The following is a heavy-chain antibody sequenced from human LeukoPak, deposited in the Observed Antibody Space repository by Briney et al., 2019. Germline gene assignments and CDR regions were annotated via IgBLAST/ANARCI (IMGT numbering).Heavy chain of an antibody. D-gene: IGHD3-10*01. Sequence: ASVKVSCKASGYTFTGYYMHWVRQAPGQGLEWMGWINPNSGGTNYAQKFQGRVTMTRDTSISTAYMELSRLRSDDTAVYYCARGYRTMVRGVIGSFRYWGQGTPVTVSS. CDR2: INPNSGGT. J-gene: IGHJ4*02. CDR3: ARGYRTMVRGVIGSFRY. V-gene: IGHV1-2*02. CDR1: GYTFTGYY.